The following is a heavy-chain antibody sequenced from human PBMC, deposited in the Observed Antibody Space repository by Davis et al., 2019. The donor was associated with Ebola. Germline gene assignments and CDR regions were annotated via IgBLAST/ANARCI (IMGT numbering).Heavy chain of an antibody. CDR3: ARGWLRGGMEG. D-gene: IGHD5-18*01. J-gene: IGHJ6*02. Sequence: TVALIRGISGDRLPVHNGAWTWISQSPSRGLEWMGRTYYSSKWYNEYAVSVKSRITINPDTSKNQFSLQLNSVTPEDTALYDCARGWLRGGMEGWGEGTTVTV. CDR1: GDRLPVHNGA. CDR2: TYYSSKWYN. V-gene: IGHV6-1*01.